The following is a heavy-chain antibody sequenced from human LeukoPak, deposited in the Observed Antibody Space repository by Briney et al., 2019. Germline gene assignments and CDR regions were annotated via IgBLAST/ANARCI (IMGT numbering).Heavy chain of an antibody. V-gene: IGHV3-21*01. D-gene: IGHD1-1*01. Sequence: GGSLRLSCAASGFTFSSYSMNWVRQAPGKGLEWVSSIISSSSYIYYADSVKGRFTISRDNAKNSLYLQINSLRAEDTAVYYCATLKRTGTPYYFDYWGQGTLVTVSS. CDR1: GFTFSSYS. CDR3: ATLKRTGTPYYFDY. J-gene: IGHJ4*02. CDR2: IISSSSYI.